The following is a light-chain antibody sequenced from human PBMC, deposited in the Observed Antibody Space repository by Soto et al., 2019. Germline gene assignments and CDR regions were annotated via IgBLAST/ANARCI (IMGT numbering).Light chain of an antibody. CDR1: SKDVGGYNY. Sequence: QSVLTQPASVSGFPGQSITISCTGTSKDVGGYNYVSWYQKHPGKAPKLKIYDVNKRPSGVSNRFSGSKSGNTASLTISGIQAEDEADYYCSSYSSTSTLYSFGTGTKVTVL. J-gene: IGLJ1*01. CDR2: DVN. V-gene: IGLV2-14*01. CDR3: SSYSSTSTLYS.